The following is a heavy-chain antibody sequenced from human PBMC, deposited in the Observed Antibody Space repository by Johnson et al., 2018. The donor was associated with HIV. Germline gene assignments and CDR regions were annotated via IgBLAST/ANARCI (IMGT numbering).Heavy chain of an antibody. J-gene: IGHJ3*02. V-gene: IGHV3-30-3*01. Sequence: QVQLVESGGGVVQPGRSLRLSCAASGFTFSSYAMHWVRQAPGKGLEWVAVISYDGSNKYYADSVKGRFTISRDNSENTLFLQMNSMRAEDTAVYYCAARGLWTYDAFDIWGQGTMVTVSS. CDR3: AARGLWTYDAFDI. CDR1: GFTFSSYA. D-gene: IGHD4/OR15-4a*01. CDR2: ISYDGSNK.